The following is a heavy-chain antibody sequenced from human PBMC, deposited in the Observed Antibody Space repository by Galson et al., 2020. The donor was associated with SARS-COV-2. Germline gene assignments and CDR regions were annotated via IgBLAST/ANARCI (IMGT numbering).Heavy chain of an antibody. CDR1: GFTFSSYS. D-gene: IGHD3-3*01. CDR3: ARDLSYDFWSGYSKTSEN. Sequence: GASLKLSCAASGFTFSSYSMNWVRQAPGKGLEWVSSISSSSSYLYYADSVKGRFTISRDNAKNSLYLQMNSLRAEDTAVYYCARDLSYDFWSGYSKTSENWGQGTMGTVAS. J-gene: IGHJ3*01. CDR2: ISSSSSYL. V-gene: IGHV3-21*01.